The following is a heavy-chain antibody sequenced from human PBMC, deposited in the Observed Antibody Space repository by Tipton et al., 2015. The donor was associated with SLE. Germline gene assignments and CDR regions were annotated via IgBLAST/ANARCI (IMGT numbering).Heavy chain of an antibody. V-gene: IGHV1-2*02. CDR1: GYTFTGYY. Sequence: QSGAEVKKPGASVKVSCKASGYTFTGYYMHWVRQAPGQGLEWMGWINPNSGGTNYAQKFQGRVTMTRDTSISTAYMELSRLRSDDTAVYYCARDHRHSSSWYGGYYFDYWGQGTLVTVSS. J-gene: IGHJ4*02. CDR3: ARDHRHSSSWYGGYYFDY. CDR2: INPNSGGT. D-gene: IGHD6-13*01.